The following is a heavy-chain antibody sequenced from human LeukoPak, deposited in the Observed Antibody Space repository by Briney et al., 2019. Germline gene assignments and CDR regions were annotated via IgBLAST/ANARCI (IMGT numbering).Heavy chain of an antibody. CDR1: GYSFTGFY. V-gene: IGHV1-2*02. CDR2: INPNTGDT. J-gene: IGHJ4*02. CDR3: ARSVPYSSPSSN. D-gene: IGHD6-13*01. Sequence: ASVTVSCKASGYSFTGFYIQWMRQAPGQGLEGMGWINPNTGDTNSAPKFQGRITLTSDTSIRTAYMEISRLTSDDTAVYFCARSVPYSSPSSNWGQGTLVTVSS.